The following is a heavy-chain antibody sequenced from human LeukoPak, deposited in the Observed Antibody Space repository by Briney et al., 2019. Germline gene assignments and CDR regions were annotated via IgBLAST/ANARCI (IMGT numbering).Heavy chain of an antibody. Sequence: SETLSLTRTVSGGSISRYYWSWLRQPAAKGVEWIGRIYTSGSTNYNPSLKSRVTMSVDTSKNQFSLKLSSVTAADTAVYYCARIARDAFDIWGQGTMVTVSS. D-gene: IGHD6-13*01. J-gene: IGHJ3*02. CDR1: GGSISRYY. CDR2: IYTSGST. CDR3: ARIARDAFDI. V-gene: IGHV4-4*07.